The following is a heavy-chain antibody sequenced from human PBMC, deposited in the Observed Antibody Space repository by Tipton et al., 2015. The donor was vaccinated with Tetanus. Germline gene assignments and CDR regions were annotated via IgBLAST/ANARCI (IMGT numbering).Heavy chain of an antibody. D-gene: IGHD5-18*01. J-gene: IGHJ4*02. CDR1: EFTFSSYW. CDR3: ARARIHTARAIYYFEY. Sequence: SLRLSCAASEFTFSSYWMHWVRQAPGKGPVWVSRISSDGSSTSYADSVKGRFTISRDNAKNTLYLQMNSLRAEDTAVYYCARARIHTARAIYYFEYWGQGTLVTVSS. V-gene: IGHV3-74*01. CDR2: ISSDGSST.